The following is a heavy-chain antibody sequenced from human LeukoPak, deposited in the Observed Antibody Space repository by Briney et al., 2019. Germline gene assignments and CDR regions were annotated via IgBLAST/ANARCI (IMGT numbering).Heavy chain of an antibody. CDR2: IYYSGST. CDR1: GGSITISCYY. J-gene: IGHJ4*02. CDR3: ARAPGAVQLWAD. D-gene: IGHD5-18*01. V-gene: IGHV4-61*01. Sequence: SETLSLTCSVSGGSITISCYYWSWIRQPPGKGLEWIGYIYYSGSTNYNPSLKSRVTISVDTSKNQFSLKLSPVTAADTAVYYCARAPGAVQLWADWGQGTLVTVSS.